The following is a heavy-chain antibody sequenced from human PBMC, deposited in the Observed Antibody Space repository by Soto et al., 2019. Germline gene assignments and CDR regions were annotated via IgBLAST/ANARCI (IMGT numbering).Heavy chain of an antibody. D-gene: IGHD3-10*01. V-gene: IGHV3-72*01. J-gene: IGHJ4*01. Sequence: EVQLVESGGGLFQAGGSLRLSCAASRFTLSDHYMDWVRQAPGKGLEWVGRIRNRPNSYTTQYAASVKGRFAVLRDDSENLVYLQMNDLKTEDTAVYYCVRDSGRGFYFDYWGHGAQFTVSS. CDR3: VRDSGRGFYFDY. CDR2: IRNRPNSYTT. CDR1: RFTLSDHY.